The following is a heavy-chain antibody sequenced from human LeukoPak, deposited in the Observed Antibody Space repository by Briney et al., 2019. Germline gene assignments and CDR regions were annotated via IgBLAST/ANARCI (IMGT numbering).Heavy chain of an antibody. D-gene: IGHD6-19*01. J-gene: IGHJ4*02. CDR2: ITWNSGQI. Sequence: GGSLRLSCSPSGFTFDDYAMHWVRQAPGKGLEWVSSITWNSGQIDYAQSVKGRFTISRDNAKNSLYLQMNSPRAEDTAVYYCARDLVAVAGTGDLDYWGQGTLVTVSS. V-gene: IGHV3-9*01. CDR1: GFTFDDYA. CDR3: ARDLVAVAGTGDLDY.